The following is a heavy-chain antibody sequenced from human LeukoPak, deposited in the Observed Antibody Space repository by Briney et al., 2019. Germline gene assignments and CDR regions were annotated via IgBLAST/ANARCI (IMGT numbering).Heavy chain of an antibody. D-gene: IGHD6-19*01. CDR1: GGTFSSYA. CDR3: ARDLRGSSGHY. CDR2: IIPILGIA. V-gene: IGHV1-69*04. Sequence: ASVKVSCTASGGTFSSYAISWVRQAPGQGLEWMGRIIPILGIANYAQKFQGRVTITADKSTGTAYMELSSLRSEDTAVYYCARDLRGSSGHYWGQGTLVTVSS. J-gene: IGHJ4*02.